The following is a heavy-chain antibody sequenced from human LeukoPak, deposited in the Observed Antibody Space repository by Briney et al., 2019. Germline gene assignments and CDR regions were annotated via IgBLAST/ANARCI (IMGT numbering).Heavy chain of an antibody. J-gene: IGHJ4*02. CDR2: FSSSRSYI. D-gene: IGHD6-6*01. Sequence: GGSLRLSCAASVFTLSSYSMNWVPEAPGKGGGGVSSFSSSRSYIYSAASVKGRLTISRDNAKNSLYLQMNSLRAEDTAVYYCARMERYSSSSWIGGSFDYWGQGNLVTVSS. CDR3: ARMERYSSSSWIGGSFDY. CDR1: VFTLSSYS. V-gene: IGHV3-21*01.